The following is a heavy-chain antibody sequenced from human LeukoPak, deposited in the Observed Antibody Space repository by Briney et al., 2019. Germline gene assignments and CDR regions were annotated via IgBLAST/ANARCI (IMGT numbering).Heavy chain of an antibody. CDR2: IIPIFGTA. D-gene: IGHD3-3*01. CDR3: ARDTSITIFGVVPYYYYYMDV. CDR1: GGTFSSYA. Sequence: SVKVSCKASGGTFSSYAISWVRQAPGQGLEWMGGIIPIFGTANYAQKFQGRVTITTDESTSTAYMELSSPRSEDTAVYYCARDTSITIFGVVPYYYYYMDVWGKGTTVTVSS. V-gene: IGHV1-69*05. J-gene: IGHJ6*03.